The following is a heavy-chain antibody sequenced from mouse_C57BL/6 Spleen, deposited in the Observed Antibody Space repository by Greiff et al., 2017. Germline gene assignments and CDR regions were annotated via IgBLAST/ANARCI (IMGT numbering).Heavy chain of an antibody. Sequence: QVQLQQSGAELVRPGASVTLSCKASGYTFTDYEMHWVKQTPVHGLEWIGAIDPATGGTAYNQKFKGKAILTADKSSSTAYMELRSLTSEDSAVYYCTHDGWDAMDYWGQGTSVTVSS. CDR1: GYTFTDYE. V-gene: IGHV1-15*01. CDR3: THDGWDAMDY. D-gene: IGHD2-3*01. CDR2: IDPATGGT. J-gene: IGHJ4*01.